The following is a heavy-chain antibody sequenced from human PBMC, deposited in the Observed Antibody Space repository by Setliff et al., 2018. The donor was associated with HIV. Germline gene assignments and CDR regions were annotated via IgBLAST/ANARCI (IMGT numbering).Heavy chain of an antibody. V-gene: IGHV4-59*01. CDR3: AHSLYCSSSNCSGLLFDY. CDR2: IYYSGNT. Sequence: PSETLSLTCTVSGAYISSYYWSWIRQPPGKGLEWIGDIYYSGNTHFNPSLKSRVTISLDTSKNQVFLKLRSVTAADTATYYCAHSLYCSSSNCSGLLFDYWGQGTLVTVSS. D-gene: IGHD2-2*01. CDR1: GAYISSYY. J-gene: IGHJ4*02.